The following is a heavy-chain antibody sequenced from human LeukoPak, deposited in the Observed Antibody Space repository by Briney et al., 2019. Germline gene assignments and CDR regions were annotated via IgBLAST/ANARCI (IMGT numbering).Heavy chain of an antibody. J-gene: IGHJ4*02. Sequence: SETLSLTCTVSGGSISNGGHYWSWLRQHPGKGLEWIGYIYYSGRINYNPSLKSRIAMSVDTSKNQFSLKLSSVTAADTAVYYCARRVGKFPTYYFDYWGQGTRVTVSS. CDR2: IYYSGRI. CDR1: GGSISNGGHY. V-gene: IGHV4-31*03. D-gene: IGHD1-1*01. CDR3: ARRVGKFPTYYFDY.